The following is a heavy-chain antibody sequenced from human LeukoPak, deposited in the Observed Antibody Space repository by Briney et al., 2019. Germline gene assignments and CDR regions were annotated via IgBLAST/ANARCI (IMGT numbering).Heavy chain of an antibody. J-gene: IGHJ4*02. D-gene: IGHD3-22*01. Sequence: GGSLRLSCAAYGFTFTNYGMHWVRQAIGKGLEWVSGIGTAGDTYYPGSVKGRFTISRENAKNSMYLQMNSLRAGDTAVYYCVRLSPYDSSGYYYDYWGQGTLVTVSS. V-gene: IGHV3-13*01. CDR1: GFTFTNYG. CDR3: VRLSPYDSSGYYYDY. CDR2: IGTAGDT.